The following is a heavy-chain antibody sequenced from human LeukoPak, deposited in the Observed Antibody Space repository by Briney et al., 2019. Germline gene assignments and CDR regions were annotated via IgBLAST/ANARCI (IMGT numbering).Heavy chain of an antibody. D-gene: IGHD6-19*01. CDR3: ARGLQWLVKYYFDY. J-gene: IGHJ4*02. Sequence: GGSLRLSCAASGFTFSSYGMHWVRQAPGKGLEWVAVISYDGSNKYYADSVKGRFTISRDNSKNTLYLQMNSLRAEDTAVYYCARGLQWLVKYYFDYWGQGTLVTVPS. CDR1: GFTFSSYG. V-gene: IGHV3-30*03. CDR2: ISYDGSNK.